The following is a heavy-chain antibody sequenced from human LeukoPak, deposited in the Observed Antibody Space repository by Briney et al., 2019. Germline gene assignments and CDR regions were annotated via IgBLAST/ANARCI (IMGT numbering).Heavy chain of an antibody. D-gene: IGHD3-9*01. CDR2: IYYSGST. Sequence: SETLSLTCTVSGGSISSSSDDWGWIRQPPGKGLEWIGSIYYSGSTYYNPSLKSRVTISVDTSKNQFSLKLRSVTAADPAVYYCARVLYDILTGYPYSMDVWGKGKTVTVSS. CDR3: ARVLYDILTGYPYSMDV. J-gene: IGHJ6*01. CDR1: GGSISSSSDD. V-gene: IGHV4-39*07.